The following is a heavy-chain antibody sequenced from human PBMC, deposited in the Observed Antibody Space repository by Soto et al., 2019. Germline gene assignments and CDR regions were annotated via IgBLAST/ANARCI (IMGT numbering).Heavy chain of an antibody. Sequence: QVQLQESGPGLVKPSETLSLTCTVSGGSISSYYWSWIRQPPGKGLEWIGYIYYSGSTNYNPSLKSRVTLSGDTSKNQFSLKLSSVTAADTAVYYCARQGVSAWWYMDVWGKGTTVTVSS. J-gene: IGHJ6*03. D-gene: IGHD2-15*01. CDR3: ARQGVSAWWYMDV. V-gene: IGHV4-59*08. CDR1: GGSISSYY. CDR2: IYYSGST.